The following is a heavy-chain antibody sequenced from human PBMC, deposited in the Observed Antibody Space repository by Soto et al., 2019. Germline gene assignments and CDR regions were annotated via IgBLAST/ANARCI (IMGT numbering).Heavy chain of an antibody. CDR3: ARTRVQGSSWDHDAFDI. Sequence: GGSLRLSCAASGFTFSSYWMHWVRQAPGKGLVWVSRINSDGSSTSYADSVKGRFTISRDNAKNTLYLQMNSLRAEDTAVYYYARTRVQGSSWDHDAFDIWGQGTMVTVSS. J-gene: IGHJ3*02. CDR2: INSDGSST. V-gene: IGHV3-74*01. D-gene: IGHD6-13*01. CDR1: GFTFSSYW.